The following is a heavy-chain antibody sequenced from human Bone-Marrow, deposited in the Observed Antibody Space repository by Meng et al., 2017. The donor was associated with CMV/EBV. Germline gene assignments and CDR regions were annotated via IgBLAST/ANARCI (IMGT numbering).Heavy chain of an antibody. CDR2: IKQDGSEK. J-gene: IGHJ6*02. V-gene: IGHV3-7*01. CDR3: AANDFWIGYYYYYDMDV. D-gene: IGHD3/OR15-3a*01. CDR1: GFDFENYW. Sequence: GESLKISCAASGFDFENYWMTWVRQAPGKGLEWVANIKQDGSEKNYVDSVKGRFTISRDNAKKSLYLQMDSLRAEDTAIYYCAANDFWIGYYYYYDMDVWGQGPTVTVSS.